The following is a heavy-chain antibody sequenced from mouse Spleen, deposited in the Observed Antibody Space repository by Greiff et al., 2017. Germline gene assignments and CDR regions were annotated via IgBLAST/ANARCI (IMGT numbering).Heavy chain of an antibody. D-gene: IGHD1-2*01. CDR2: IWSGGST. J-gene: IGHJ3*01. CDR1: GFSLTSYG. Sequence: VMLVESGPGLVQPSQSLSITCTVSGFSLTSYGVHWVRQSPGKGLEWLGVIWSGGSTDYNAAFISRLSISKDNSKSQVFFKMNSLQANDTAIYYCARGAITTAWFAYWGQGTLVTVSA. V-gene: IGHV2-2*02. CDR3: ARGAITTAWFAY.